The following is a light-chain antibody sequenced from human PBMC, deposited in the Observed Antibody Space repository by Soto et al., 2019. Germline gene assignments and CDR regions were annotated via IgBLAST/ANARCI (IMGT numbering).Light chain of an antibody. J-gene: IGLJ2*01. Sequence: SYELTQPPSVSVAPGQTASISCGGYNLEFKSVHWYQQRPGQAPVLVVFDDRDRPSGIPDRFSGASSGNTATLTISRVEAGGESDFYCQVWDSDSDHVVFGGGTKVTVL. CDR3: QVWDSDSDHVV. CDR1: NLEFKS. V-gene: IGLV3-21*02. CDR2: DDR.